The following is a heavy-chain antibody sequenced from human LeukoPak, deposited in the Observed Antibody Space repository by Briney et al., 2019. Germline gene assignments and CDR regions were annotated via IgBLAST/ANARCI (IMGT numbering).Heavy chain of an antibody. CDR3: ARVPSSCSGGRCYPVSGYFDY. CDR1: GYTFTGYY. Sequence: ASVKVSCKASGYTFTGYYMHWVRQAPGRGLEWMGWINPNSGGTNYAQKFQGRVTMTRDTSISTAYMELSRLRSDDTAVYYCARVPSSCSGGRCYPVSGYFDYWGQGTLVTVSS. CDR2: INPNSGGT. D-gene: IGHD2-15*01. J-gene: IGHJ4*02. V-gene: IGHV1-2*02.